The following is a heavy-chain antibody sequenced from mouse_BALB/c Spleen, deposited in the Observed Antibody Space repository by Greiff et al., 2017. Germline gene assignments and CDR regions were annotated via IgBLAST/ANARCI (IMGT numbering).Heavy chain of an antibody. Sequence: EVQEVESGPELVKPGASVKISCKASGYSFTGYYMHWVKQSHVKSLEWIGRINPYNGATSYNQNFKDKASLTVDKSSSTAYMELHSLTSEDSAVYYCARRDGNYVFAYWGQGTLVTVSA. J-gene: IGHJ3*01. V-gene: IGHV1-31*01. CDR1: GYSFTGYY. CDR2: INPYNGAT. D-gene: IGHD2-1*01. CDR3: ARRDGNYVFAY.